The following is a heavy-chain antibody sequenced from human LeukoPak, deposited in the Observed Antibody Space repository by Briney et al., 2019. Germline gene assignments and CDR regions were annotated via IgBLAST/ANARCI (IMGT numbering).Heavy chain of an antibody. V-gene: IGHV3-9*01. CDR2: ISWNSGSI. CDR3: AKDIRKNLAAAGPDY. CDR1: GFTFSSYA. J-gene: IGHJ4*02. Sequence: GGSLRLSCAASGFTFSSYAMHWVRQAPGKGLEWVSGISWNSGSIGYADSVKGRFTISRDNAKNSLYLQMNSLRAEDTALYYCAKDIRKNLAAAGPDYWGQGTLVTVSS. D-gene: IGHD6-13*01.